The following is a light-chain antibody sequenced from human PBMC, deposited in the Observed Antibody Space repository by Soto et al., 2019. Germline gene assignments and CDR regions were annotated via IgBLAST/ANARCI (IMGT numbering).Light chain of an antibody. CDR3: CSYAGSSTYV. V-gene: IGLV2-23*01. CDR1: SSDVGRYNI. Sequence: QSALTQPASVSGSPGQSITISCTGTSSDVGRYNIVSWYQQHPGKAPKLMIYEGSKRPSGVSDRFSGSKSGNTASLTISGLQAEDEADYYCCSYAGSSTYVSGTGTKLTVL. J-gene: IGLJ1*01. CDR2: EGS.